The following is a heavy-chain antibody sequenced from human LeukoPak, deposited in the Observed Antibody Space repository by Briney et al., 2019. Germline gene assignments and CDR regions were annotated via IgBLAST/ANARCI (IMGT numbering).Heavy chain of an antibody. D-gene: IGHD7-27*01. V-gene: IGHV4-4*02. CDR3: ARVFELGMNAVDI. CDR2: INHTGIT. CDR1: GGSITNRNW. Sequence: SETLSLTCTISGGSITNRNWWSWVRQPPGKGLEWIGEINHTGITKYSPSLKSRVTISVDKSKNQFSLNVTSVTAADTAIYYCARVFELGMNAVDIWGQGTMVTVSS. J-gene: IGHJ3*02.